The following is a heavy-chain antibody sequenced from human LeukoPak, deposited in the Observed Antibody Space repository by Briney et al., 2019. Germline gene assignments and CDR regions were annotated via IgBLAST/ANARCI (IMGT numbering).Heavy chain of an antibody. Sequence: ASVKVSCKASGYTFTGYYMYWVRQAPGQGLEWMGWINPNSGGTNYAQKFQGRVTMTRDTSISTAYMELSRLRSDDTAVYYCARDLQDYDSSAPHCGQGTLVTVSS. CDR3: ARDLQDYDSSAPH. D-gene: IGHD3-22*01. CDR1: GYTFTGYY. V-gene: IGHV1-2*02. CDR2: INPNSGGT. J-gene: IGHJ4*02.